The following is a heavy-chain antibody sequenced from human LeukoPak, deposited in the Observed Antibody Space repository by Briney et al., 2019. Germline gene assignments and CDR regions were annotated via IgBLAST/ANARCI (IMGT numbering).Heavy chain of an antibody. CDR1: RRTLSSHA. V-gene: IGHV1-69*13. D-gene: IGHD5-18*01. CDR2: TIPIFGTA. CDR3: AALSYRYGHPGYN. Sequence: ASDKVSCKASRRTLSSHAISCVRQAPGQGLEWTGGTIPIFGTANYVHKFHGRVTITADESTSTAYIELSSLRSEDTAVYYCAALSYRYGHPGYNWGQGTLVTVSS. J-gene: IGHJ1*01.